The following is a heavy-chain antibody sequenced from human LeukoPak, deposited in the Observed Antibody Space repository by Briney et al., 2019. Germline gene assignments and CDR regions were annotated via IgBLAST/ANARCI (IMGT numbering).Heavy chain of an antibody. V-gene: IGHV1-58*02. CDR3: ATRAKYSSGWLPERWALGAEYWFDP. J-gene: IGHJ5*02. CDR1: GFTFSSSA. CDR2: IVVGSGNT. D-gene: IGHD6-19*01. Sequence: PGTSVKVSYKASGFTFSSSAMQWVRQARGQRLEWIGWIVVGSGNTNYAQKFQERVTITRDMSTSTAYMELSSLRSEDTAVYYCATRAKYSSGWLPERWALGAEYWFDPWGQGTLVTVSS.